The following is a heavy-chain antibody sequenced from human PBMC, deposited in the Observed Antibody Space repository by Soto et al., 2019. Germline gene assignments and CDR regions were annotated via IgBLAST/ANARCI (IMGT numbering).Heavy chain of an antibody. D-gene: IGHD6-19*01. CDR3: AKGKIAVAVTGSYFDY. CDR2: ISYDGSNK. Sequence: GGSLRLSCAASGFTFSSYGMHWVRQAPGKGLEWVSVISYDGSNKYYADSVKGRFTISRDNSKNTLYLQMNSLRAEDTAVYYCAKGKIAVAVTGSYFDYWGQGTLVTVSS. J-gene: IGHJ4*02. V-gene: IGHV3-30*18. CDR1: GFTFSSYG.